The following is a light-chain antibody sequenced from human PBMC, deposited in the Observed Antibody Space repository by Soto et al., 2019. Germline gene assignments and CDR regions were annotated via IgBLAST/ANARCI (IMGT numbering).Light chain of an antibody. Sequence: QSALTQPASVSVTPGQSITISCTGTSSDVGGYNYVSWYQQHPGKAPKLMIYDVSSRPSGVSYRFSGSKSGNTASLTISGLQVEDEADYYCRSDTSSNNRYVFGTGTKVTVL. CDR2: DVS. CDR1: SSDVGGYNY. J-gene: IGLJ1*01. V-gene: IGLV2-14*03. CDR3: RSDTSSNNRYV.